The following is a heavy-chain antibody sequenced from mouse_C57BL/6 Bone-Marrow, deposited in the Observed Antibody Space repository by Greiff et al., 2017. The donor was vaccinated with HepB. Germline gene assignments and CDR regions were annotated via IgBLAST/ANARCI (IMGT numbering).Heavy chain of an antibody. V-gene: IGHV1-82*01. CDR2: IYPGDGDT. D-gene: IGHD1-1*01. CDR3: ARGDYYGSSYAMDY. Sequence: QVQLQQSGPELVKPGASVKISCKASGYAFSSSWMNWVKQRPGKGLEWIGRIYPGDGDTNYNRKFKGKATLTADKSSSTAYMQLSSLTSEDSAVYFCARGDYYGSSYAMDYWGQGTSVTVSS. J-gene: IGHJ4*01. CDR1: GYAFSSSW.